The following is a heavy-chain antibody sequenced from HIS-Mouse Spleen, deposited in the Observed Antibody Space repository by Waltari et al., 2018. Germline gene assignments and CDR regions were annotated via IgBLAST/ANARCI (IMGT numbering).Heavy chain of an antibody. D-gene: IGHD6-13*01. CDR3: AREIPYSSSWYDWYFDL. CDR1: GGSISSSSYY. V-gene: IGHV4-39*07. CDR2: NYYSGSA. J-gene: IGHJ2*01. Sequence: QLQLQESGPGLVKPSETLSLTCTVSGGSISSSSYYWGWIRQPPGKGLEWIGSNYYSGSAYHNPSLKSRVTISVATSKNQFSLKLSSVTAADTAVYYCAREIPYSSSWYDWYFDLWGRGTLVTVSS.